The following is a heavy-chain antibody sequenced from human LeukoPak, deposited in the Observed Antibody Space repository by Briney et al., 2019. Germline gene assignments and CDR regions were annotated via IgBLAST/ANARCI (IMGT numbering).Heavy chain of an antibody. D-gene: IGHD1-26*01. CDR1: GGSISSYY. CDR3: ASLIVEATTRGFNY. J-gene: IGHJ4*02. Sequence: SETLSLTCTVSGGSISSYYWGWIRQPPGKGLEWIGSIYYSGSTYYNPSLKSRVTISVDTSKNQFSLKLSSVTAADTAVYYCASLIVEATTRGFNYWGQGTLVTVSS. CDR2: IYYSGST. V-gene: IGHV4-39*01.